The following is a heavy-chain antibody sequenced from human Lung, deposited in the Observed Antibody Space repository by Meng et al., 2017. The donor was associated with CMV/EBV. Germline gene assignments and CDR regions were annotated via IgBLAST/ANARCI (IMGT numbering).Heavy chain of an antibody. CDR1: GGSISSGGYY. Sequence: VPLPESAPVLVKPSQSLSLTCTVSGGSISSGGYYWSWIRQHPGKGLEWIGYIHSSGSTYYNPSLRSRLTISVDTSKNQFSLKLSSVTAADTAVYYCARASYGSGSPLGESWFDPWGQGTLVTVSS. J-gene: IGHJ5*02. V-gene: IGHV4-31*03. CDR2: IHSSGST. D-gene: IGHD3-10*01. CDR3: ARASYGSGSPLGESWFDP.